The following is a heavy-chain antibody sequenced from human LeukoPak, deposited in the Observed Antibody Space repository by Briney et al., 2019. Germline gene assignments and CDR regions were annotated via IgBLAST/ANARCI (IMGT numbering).Heavy chain of an antibody. CDR3: ARGSYSSSWYSKSQYYFDY. CDR2: IYYSGST. CDR1: GGSISSGGYY. J-gene: IGHJ4*02. V-gene: IGHV4-31*03. Sequence: PSETLSLTCTVSGGSISSGGYYWSWLRQHPGKGLEWIGYIYYSGSTYYNPSLKSRVTISVDTSKNQFSLKLSSVTAADTAVYYCARGSYSSSWYSKSQYYFDYWGQGTLVTVSS. D-gene: IGHD6-13*01.